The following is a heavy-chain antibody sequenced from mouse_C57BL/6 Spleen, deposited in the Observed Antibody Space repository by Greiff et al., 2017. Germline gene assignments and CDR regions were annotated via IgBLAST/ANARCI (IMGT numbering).Heavy chain of an antibody. CDR3: AREGGLRPFDY. V-gene: IGHV5-16*01. J-gene: IGHJ2*01. Sequence: EVNVVESEGGLVQPGSSMKLSCTASGFTFSDYYMAWVRQVPEKGLEWVANINYDGSSTYYLDSLKSRFIISRDNAKNILYLQMSSLKSEDTATYYCAREGGLRPFDYWGQGTTLTVSS. CDR1: GFTFSDYY. D-gene: IGHD2-4*01. CDR2: INYDGSST.